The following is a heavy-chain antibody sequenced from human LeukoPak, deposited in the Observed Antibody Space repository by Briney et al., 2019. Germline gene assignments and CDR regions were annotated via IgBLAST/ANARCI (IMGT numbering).Heavy chain of an antibody. D-gene: IGHD3-22*01. CDR3: ARGPPDSSGYYSFDP. J-gene: IGHJ5*02. V-gene: IGHV4-30-2*01. CDR1: GGSISSGGYY. Sequence: SETLSLTCTVSGGSISSGGYYWSWIRQPPGKGLEWIGYIYHSGSTYYNPSLKSRVTISVDRSKNQFSLKLSSVTAADTAVYYCARGPPDSSGYYSFDPWGQGSLVTVPS. CDR2: IYHSGST.